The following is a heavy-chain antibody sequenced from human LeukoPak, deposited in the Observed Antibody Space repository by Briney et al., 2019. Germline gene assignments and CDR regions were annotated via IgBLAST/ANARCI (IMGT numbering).Heavy chain of an antibody. Sequence: GRSLRLSCAASGFTFSSYGMHWVRQAPGKGLEWVAVIWYDGSNKYYADSVKGRFTISRDNSKNTLYLQMNSLRAEDTAVYYCARGSGYDILTGCNWFDPWGQGTLVTVSS. CDR2: IWYDGSNK. V-gene: IGHV3-33*01. CDR1: GFTFSSYG. CDR3: ARGSGYDILTGCNWFDP. J-gene: IGHJ5*02. D-gene: IGHD3-9*01.